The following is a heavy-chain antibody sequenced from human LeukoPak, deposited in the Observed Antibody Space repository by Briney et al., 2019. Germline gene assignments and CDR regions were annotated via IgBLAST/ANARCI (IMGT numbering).Heavy chain of an antibody. Sequence: GASVKVSCKASGYTFSSYGINWVRQAPGQGLEWMGWISPYNGNTNYAQKLQGRVTMTTDTSTSTAYMELRSLRSDDTAAYYCARDREDYDSGYWGQGTLVTVSS. D-gene: IGHD3-3*01. CDR3: ARDREDYDSGY. CDR1: GYTFSSYG. V-gene: IGHV1-18*01. CDR2: ISPYNGNT. J-gene: IGHJ4*02.